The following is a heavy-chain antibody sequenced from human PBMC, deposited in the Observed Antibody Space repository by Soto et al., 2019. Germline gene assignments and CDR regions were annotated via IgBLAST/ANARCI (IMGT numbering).Heavy chain of an antibody. CDR3: ATTNWNHNVFDP. CDR2: INHRGST. Sequence: QVQLQQWGAGLLKSSETLSLTCAVFGGSFSGYYWSWIRQPPGKGVEWIGEINHRGSTIYNPSLKSRVTMSVDTSKNQFSLKLTSMTAADTAVYYCATTNWNHNVFDPWGQGTLVTVSS. D-gene: IGHD1-1*01. V-gene: IGHV4-34*01. CDR1: GGSFSGYY. J-gene: IGHJ5*02.